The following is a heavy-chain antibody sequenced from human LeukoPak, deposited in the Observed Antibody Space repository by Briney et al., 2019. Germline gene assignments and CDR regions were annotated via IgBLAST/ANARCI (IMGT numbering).Heavy chain of an antibody. CDR3: AKGLAIAGATYFDY. D-gene: IGHD1-26*01. V-gene: IGHV3-23*01. Sequence: GGSLRLSCAASRFIFSSYGMHWVRQAPGEGPEWVSAISGSGGRTYYADSVKGRFTISRDNSKSTLYLETNTLRAEDTALYYCAKGLAIAGATYFDYWGQGALVTVSS. J-gene: IGHJ4*02. CDR1: RFIFSSYG. CDR2: ISGSGGRT.